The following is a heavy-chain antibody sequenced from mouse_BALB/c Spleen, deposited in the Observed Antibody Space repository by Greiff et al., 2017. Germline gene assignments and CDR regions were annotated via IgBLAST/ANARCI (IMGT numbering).Heavy chain of an antibody. J-gene: IGHJ3*01. D-gene: IGHD2-1*01. CDR1: GYTFSSYW. V-gene: IGHV1-82*01. CDR3: AREDGGNYEGFAY. Sequence: VKLMESGAELMKPGASVKISCKATGYTFSSYWIEWVKQRPGQGLEWIGRIYPGDGDTNYNGKFKGKATLTADKSSSTAYMQLSSLTSVDSAVYFCAREDGGNYEGFAYWGQGTLVTVSA. CDR2: IYPGDGDT.